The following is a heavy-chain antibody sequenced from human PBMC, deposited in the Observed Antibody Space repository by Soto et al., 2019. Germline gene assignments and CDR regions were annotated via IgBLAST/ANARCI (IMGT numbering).Heavy chain of an antibody. CDR1: GFTFSNYA. CDR2: ISYDGRDE. J-gene: IGHJ3*02. CDR3: AKDPGSIAARRYDAFDI. D-gene: IGHD6-6*01. Sequence: GGSLRLSCTASGFTFSNYAIHWVRQAPGKGLEWVALISYDGRDEYYADSVKGRFTISRDNSKNTLYLQMNSLRAEDTAVYYCAKDPGSIAARRYDAFDIWGQGIMVTVSS. V-gene: IGHV3-30*04.